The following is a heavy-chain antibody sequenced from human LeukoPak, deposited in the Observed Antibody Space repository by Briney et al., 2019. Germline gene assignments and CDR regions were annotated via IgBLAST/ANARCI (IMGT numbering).Heavy chain of an antibody. J-gene: IGHJ4*02. Sequence: PGRSLRLSCAASGFTFSSYGMHWVRQPPGKGLEWIGEVSRSGSTNYSPSLKSRLTISIDKSKNQFSLKLSSVTAADTAMYYCARGGDWRFDYWGQGTLATVSS. D-gene: IGHD2-21*02. CDR3: ARGGDWRFDY. CDR2: VSRSGST. CDR1: GFTFSSYG. V-gene: IGHV4-4*02.